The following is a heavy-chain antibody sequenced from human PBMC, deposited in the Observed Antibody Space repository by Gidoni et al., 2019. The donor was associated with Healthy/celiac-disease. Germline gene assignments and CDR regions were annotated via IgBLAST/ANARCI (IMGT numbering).Heavy chain of an antibody. V-gene: IGHV4-59*01. J-gene: IGHJ4*02. CDR1: GGPISSSS. CDR3: ARGWRGGLDY. CDR2: IYYSGST. Sequence: QVQLQGSGPGLVKPSETLSLTCTVSGGPISSSSWSWIRQPPGKGLEWIGDIYYSGSTNYNPSLKSRVTITVDTSKNQFSLKLSSVTAADTAVYYCARGWRGGLDYWGQGTLVTVSS. D-gene: IGHD3-3*01.